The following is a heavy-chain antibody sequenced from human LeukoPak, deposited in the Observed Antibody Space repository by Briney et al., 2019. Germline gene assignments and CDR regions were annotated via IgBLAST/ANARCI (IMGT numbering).Heavy chain of an antibody. Sequence: SVKVSCMASGGTFRSFAISWVRQAPGQGLEWMGGIIPIFRTANYAQKFQGRVTITADESTSTSYMELSSLRSEDTAVYYCARGERYFDWLFHLDYWGQGTLVTVSS. D-gene: IGHD3-9*01. CDR1: GGTFRSFA. CDR2: IIPIFRTA. J-gene: IGHJ4*02. CDR3: ARGERYFDWLFHLDY. V-gene: IGHV1-69*13.